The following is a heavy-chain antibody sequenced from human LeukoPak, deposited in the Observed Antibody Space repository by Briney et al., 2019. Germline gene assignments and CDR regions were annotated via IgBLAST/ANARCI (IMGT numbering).Heavy chain of an antibody. V-gene: IGHV4-38-2*02. CDR1: GYSISSGYY. CDR3: ARDAAKAQLAYFDY. J-gene: IGHJ4*02. CDR2: IYYSGST. D-gene: IGHD6-13*01. Sequence: SETLSLTCTVSGYSISSGYYWGWIRQPPGKGLEWIGSIYYSGSTYYNPSLKSRVTISVDTSKNQFSLKLSSVTAADTAVYCARDAAKAQLAYFDYWGQGTLVTVSS.